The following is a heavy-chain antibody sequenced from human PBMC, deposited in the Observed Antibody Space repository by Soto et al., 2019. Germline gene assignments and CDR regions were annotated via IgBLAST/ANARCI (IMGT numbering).Heavy chain of an antibody. CDR2: IYYSGNT. CDR1: GDSMSPFY. J-gene: IGHJ6*02. V-gene: IGHV4-59*13. CDR3: ARGVYDYWSGYYAGSGLDV. Sequence: QEPLQESGPGLVKPSATLSLTCTVSGDSMSPFYWNWIRQSPGKGLEWIGYIYYSGNTNYNPSLKSRVAISGVTSKNQFYLKLSSVTAADTAVYYCARGVYDYWSGYYAGSGLDVWGQGTTVTVSS. D-gene: IGHD3-3*01.